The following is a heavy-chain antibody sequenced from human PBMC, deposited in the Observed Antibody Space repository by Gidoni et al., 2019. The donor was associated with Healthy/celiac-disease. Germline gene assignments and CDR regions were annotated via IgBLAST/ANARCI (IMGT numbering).Heavy chain of an antibody. Sequence: QLQLQESGPGLVKPSETLSLTCTVSGGSISSSSYYWGWIRQPPGKGLEWIGSIYYSGSTYYNPSLKSRVTISVDTSKNQFSLKLSSVTAADTAVYYCASSSGTTLHLTRWGQGTLVTVSS. J-gene: IGHJ4*02. CDR2: IYYSGST. V-gene: IGHV4-39*01. CDR3: ASSSGTTLHLTR. D-gene: IGHD1-7*01. CDR1: GGSISSSSYY.